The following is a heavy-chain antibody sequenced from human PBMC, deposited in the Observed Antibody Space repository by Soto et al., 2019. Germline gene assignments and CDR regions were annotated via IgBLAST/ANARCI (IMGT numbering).Heavy chain of an antibody. CDR2: ISAYNGNT. Sequence: ASVKVSCKASGYTFTSYGISWVRQAPGQGLEWMGWISAYNGNTNYAQKLQGRVTMTTDTSTSTAYMELRSLRSDDTAVYYCARLRMDYCSSTSYQSNWFDPWGQGTLVTVSS. CDR1: GYTFTSYG. D-gene: IGHD2-2*01. CDR3: ARLRMDYCSSTSYQSNWFDP. V-gene: IGHV1-18*01. J-gene: IGHJ5*02.